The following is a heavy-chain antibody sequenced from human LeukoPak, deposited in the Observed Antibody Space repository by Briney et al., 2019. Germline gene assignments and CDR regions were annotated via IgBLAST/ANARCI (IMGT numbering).Heavy chain of an antibody. CDR2: IYYSGST. Sequence: SETLSLTCTVSGGSISSSPYYWGWIRQPPGKGLEWIGSIYYSGSTYYNPSLKSRVTISVDTSKNQFSLKLSSVTAADTAVYYCARQWELRGNAFDIWGQGTMVTVSS. CDR1: GGSISSSPYY. D-gene: IGHD1-26*01. CDR3: ARQWELRGNAFDI. J-gene: IGHJ3*02. V-gene: IGHV4-39*01.